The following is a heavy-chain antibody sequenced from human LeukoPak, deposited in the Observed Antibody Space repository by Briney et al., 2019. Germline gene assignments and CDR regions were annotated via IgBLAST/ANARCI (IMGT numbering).Heavy chain of an antibody. CDR1: GGSISSYS. D-gene: IGHD3-22*01. J-gene: IGHJ5*02. CDR2: IYSSGST. V-gene: IGHV4-4*07. CDR3: ARDLHYYDSSGHNWFDP. Sequence: SETLSLTCTVSGGSISSYSCSWIRQPAGKGLEWIVHIYSSGSTNYNPSLKSRVTMSVDTSKNQFSLKLRSVTAADTAVYYCARDLHYYDSSGHNWFDPWGQGTLVTVSS.